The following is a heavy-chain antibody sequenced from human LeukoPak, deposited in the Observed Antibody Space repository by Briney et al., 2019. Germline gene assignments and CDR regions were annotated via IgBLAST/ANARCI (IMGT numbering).Heavy chain of an antibody. Sequence: GGSLRLSCAASGFTFSSYAMHWVRQAPGKGLEWVAVISYDGSNKYYADSVKGRFTISRDNSKNTLYLQMNSLRPEDTAVYYCVRIYGDTKDYFDYWGQGTLVTVSS. D-gene: IGHD4-17*01. CDR1: GFTFSSYA. J-gene: IGHJ4*02. CDR2: ISYDGSNK. V-gene: IGHV3-30-3*01. CDR3: VRIYGDTKDYFDY.